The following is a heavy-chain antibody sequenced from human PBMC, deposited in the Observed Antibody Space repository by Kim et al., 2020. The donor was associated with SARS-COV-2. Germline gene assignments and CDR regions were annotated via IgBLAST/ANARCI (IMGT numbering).Heavy chain of an antibody. CDR1: GGSISSSSYY. D-gene: IGHD3-10*01. Sequence: SETLSLTCTVSGGSISSSSYYWGWIRQPPGKGLEWIGSIYYSGSTYYNPSLKSRVTISVDMSKNQFSLKLSSVTAADTAVYYCAREGVLLWFGDPFGVWFDPWGQGTLVTVSS. J-gene: IGHJ5*02. CDR3: AREGVLLWFGDPFGVWFDP. V-gene: IGHV4-39*07. CDR2: IYYSGST.